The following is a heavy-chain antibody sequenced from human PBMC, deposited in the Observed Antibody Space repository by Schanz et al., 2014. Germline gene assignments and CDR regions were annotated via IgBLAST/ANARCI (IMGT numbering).Heavy chain of an antibody. CDR1: GFSFSIFA. CDR2: ISGSGGDT. J-gene: IGHJ4*02. D-gene: IGHD5-18*01. Sequence: EVQLLESGGGLVQPGGSLRLSCAASGFSFSIFAMTWVRQAPGQGLEWVSTISGSGGDTYPADSVKGRFTISRDNSNNPLYLQMKSLRADATAVYYGAKYGGGYSYGFVEYWGQGILVTVSS. CDR3: AKYGGGYSYGFVEY. V-gene: IGHV3-23*01.